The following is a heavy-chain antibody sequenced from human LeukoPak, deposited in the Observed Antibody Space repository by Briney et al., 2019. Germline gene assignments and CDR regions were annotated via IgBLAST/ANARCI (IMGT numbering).Heavy chain of an antibody. J-gene: IGHJ4*02. Sequence: SGTLSLTCAVSGGSISSTNWWSWVRPPPGKGLEWIGEISHSGSTNYNPSLKSRVTISVDKSKNQFSLKLSSVTAADTAVYYCARVAYSSGWYCDYWGQGTLVTVSS. CDR3: ARVAYSSGWYCDY. CDR1: GGSISSTNW. D-gene: IGHD6-19*01. V-gene: IGHV4-4*02. CDR2: ISHSGST.